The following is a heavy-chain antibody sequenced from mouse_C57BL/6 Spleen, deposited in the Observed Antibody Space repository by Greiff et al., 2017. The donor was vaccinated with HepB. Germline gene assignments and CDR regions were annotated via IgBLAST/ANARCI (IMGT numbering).Heavy chain of an antibody. CDR3: ASLTGTNFDY. V-gene: IGHV1-64*01. CDR1: GYTFTSYW. J-gene: IGHJ2*01. D-gene: IGHD4-1*01. Sequence: VQLQQSGAELVKPGASVKLSCKASGYTFTSYWMHWVKQRPGQGLEWIGMIHPNSGSTNYNEKFKSKATLTVDKSASTAYMQLSSLTSEDAAVYYRASLTGTNFDYWGQGTTLTVSS. CDR2: IHPNSGST.